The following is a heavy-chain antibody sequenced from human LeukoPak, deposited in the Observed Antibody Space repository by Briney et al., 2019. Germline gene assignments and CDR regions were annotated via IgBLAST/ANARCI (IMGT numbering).Heavy chain of an antibody. CDR3: AKVVGPYYDFWSGDSGAFDI. Sequence: PGGSLRLSCAASRFTFDDYAMHWVWQAPGKGLEWVSGISWNSGSIGYADSVKGRFTISRDNAKNSLYLQMNSLRAEDMALYYCAKVVGPYYDFWSGDSGAFDIWGQGTMVTVSS. V-gene: IGHV3-9*03. J-gene: IGHJ3*02. CDR1: RFTFDDYA. D-gene: IGHD3-3*01. CDR2: ISWNSGSI.